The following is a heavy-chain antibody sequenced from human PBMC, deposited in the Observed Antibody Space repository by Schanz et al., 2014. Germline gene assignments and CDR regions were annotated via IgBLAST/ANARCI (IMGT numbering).Heavy chain of an antibody. CDR1: GFTFSSYS. CDR2: ISGSGGST. D-gene: IGHD1-1*01. CDR3: ARDRRNADLDY. J-gene: IGHJ4*02. V-gene: IGHV3-21*01. Sequence: VQLVESGGGVVQPGRSLRLSCAASGFTFSSYSMNWVRQAPGKGLEWVSAISGSGGSTYYADSVKGRFTISRDNAKNSLYLEMNSLRAEDTALYYCARDRRNADLDYWGQGTLVTVSS.